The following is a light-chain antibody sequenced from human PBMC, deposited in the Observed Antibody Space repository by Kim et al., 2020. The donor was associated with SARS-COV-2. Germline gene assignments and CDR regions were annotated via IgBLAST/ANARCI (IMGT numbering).Light chain of an antibody. V-gene: IGKV1-39*01. Sequence: SASVGDRVTITCRASQSLSSYLNWYQQKPGKTPNLLVYAASSLQSGVPSRFSGSGSGTDFALTISSLQPEDFATYYCQQTFSAPYTFGQGTKLEI. J-gene: IGKJ2*01. CDR3: QQTFSAPYT. CDR1: QSLSSY. CDR2: AAS.